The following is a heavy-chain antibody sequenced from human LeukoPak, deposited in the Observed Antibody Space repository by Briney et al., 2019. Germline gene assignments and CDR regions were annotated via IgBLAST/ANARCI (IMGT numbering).Heavy chain of an antibody. Sequence: SETLSLTCTVSGGSISSSRYYWGWIRQPPGKGLEWVGSISYSGTTYYNPSLKSRVTISVDTSKNQFSLKLSSVTAADTAVYHCAPAYIWGSFRTFKNWGQGTLVTVSS. CDR1: GGSISSSRYY. CDR3: APAYIWGSFRTFKN. J-gene: IGHJ4*02. V-gene: IGHV4-39*01. CDR2: ISYSGTT. D-gene: IGHD3-16*02.